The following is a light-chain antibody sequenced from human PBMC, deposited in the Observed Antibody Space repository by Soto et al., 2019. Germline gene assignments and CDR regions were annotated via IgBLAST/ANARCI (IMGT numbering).Light chain of an antibody. J-gene: IGLJ3*02. V-gene: IGLV2-23*02. CDR2: EVT. Sequence: QSALTQPASVSGSPGQSITISCTGTSSDVGNYNLVSWYQQHPGKAPKLMIYEVTKRPSGVSNRFSGSKSGNTASLTISGLQADDEADYYCCSYAGRSTNWVFGGGTKLTVL. CDR1: SSDVGNYNL. CDR3: CSYAGRSTNWV.